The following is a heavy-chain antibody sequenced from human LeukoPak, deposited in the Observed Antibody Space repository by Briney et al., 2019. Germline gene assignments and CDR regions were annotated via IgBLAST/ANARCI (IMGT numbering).Heavy chain of an antibody. J-gene: IGHJ4*02. CDR2: ISGSGGST. D-gene: IGHD6-6*01. CDR3: AKVRSFDY. Sequence: PGGALGLFFATFGFTFCRYAIRWVRPASGEGLEWVSAISGSGGSTYYADSVKGRFTISRDNSKNTLYLQMNSLRAEDTAVYYCAKVRSFDYWGQGTLVTVSS. V-gene: IGHV3-23*01. CDR1: GFTFCRYA.